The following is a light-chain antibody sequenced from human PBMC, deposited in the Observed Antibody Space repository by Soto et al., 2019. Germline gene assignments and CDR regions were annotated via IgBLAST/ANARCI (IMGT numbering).Light chain of an antibody. J-gene: IGKJ4*01. Sequence: DIQMTQSPSSVSASVGDRVSITCRASQGISNWLAWYQQKPGRAPKLLIYTGSSLQSGVPSRFSGTGSGTDVTLTISSLQPEDVATYYCQQANSFPLTFGGGTKLEIK. CDR3: QQANSFPLT. CDR1: QGISNW. V-gene: IGKV1-12*01. CDR2: TGS.